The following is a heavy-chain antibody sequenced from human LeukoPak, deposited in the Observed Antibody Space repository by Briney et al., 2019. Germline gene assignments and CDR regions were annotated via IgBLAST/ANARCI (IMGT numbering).Heavy chain of an antibody. CDR2: TGRTI. V-gene: IGHV3-23*01. CDR1: GSTFSAYT. D-gene: IGHD2-15*01. Sequence: PGGSLRLSCAVSGSTFSAYTMAWVRQAPGKGLEWVPITGRTILYADSVRGRFIISRDNSKNTLYLQLNSLRVDDTAVYYCAKWALIDASAFDIWGQGTMVTVSS. J-gene: IGHJ3*02. CDR3: AKWALIDASAFDI.